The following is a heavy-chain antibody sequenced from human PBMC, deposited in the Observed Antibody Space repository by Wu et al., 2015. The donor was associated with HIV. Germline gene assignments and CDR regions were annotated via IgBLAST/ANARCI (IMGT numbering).Heavy chain of an antibody. CDR3: ARDNVWDGQGYYMDV. J-gene: IGHJ6*03. D-gene: IGHD1-26*01. CDR1: GDMFTSDY. Sequence: QMQLVQSGAEVKKPGASVKISCKAPGDMFTSDYLHWVRQAPGQGLEWMGWINPNSGGTNYAQKLQGRVTMTTDTSTSTAYMELRSLRSDDTAVYYCARDNVWDGQGYYMDVWGKGTTGHRLL. V-gene: IGHV1-2*02. CDR2: INPNSGGT.